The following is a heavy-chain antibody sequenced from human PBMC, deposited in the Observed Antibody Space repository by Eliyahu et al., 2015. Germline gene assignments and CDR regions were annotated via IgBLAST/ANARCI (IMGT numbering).Heavy chain of an antibody. D-gene: IGHD4-23*01. Sequence: QVQLQESGPGLVKPSQTLSLTCTVXRNSFSSGXDYWNWVRQPAGKGLEWIGRIYTSGRTNYNPSLKSRVTISIDTSKNQFSLRLSSVTAADTAVYYCARDPNYGSNTYWYFDLWGRGTLVTVSS. J-gene: IGHJ2*01. V-gene: IGHV4-61*02. CDR3: ARDPNYGSNTYWYFDL. CDR1: RNSFSSGXDY. CDR2: IYTSGRT.